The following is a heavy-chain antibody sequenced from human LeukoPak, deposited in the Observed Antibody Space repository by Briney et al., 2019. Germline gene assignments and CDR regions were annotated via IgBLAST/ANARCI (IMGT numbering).Heavy chain of an antibody. D-gene: IGHD2-15*01. CDR3: ARENVVVVAARTWSGWFDP. V-gene: IGHV1-2*02. CDR2: INPNSGGT. J-gene: IGHJ5*02. Sequence: ASVKLSCKASGYTFTGYYMHWVRQAPGQGLEWMGWINPNSGGTNYAQKFQGRVTMTRDTSISTAYMEPSRLRSDDTAVYYCARENVVVVAARTWSGWFDPWGQGTLVTVSS. CDR1: GYTFTGYY.